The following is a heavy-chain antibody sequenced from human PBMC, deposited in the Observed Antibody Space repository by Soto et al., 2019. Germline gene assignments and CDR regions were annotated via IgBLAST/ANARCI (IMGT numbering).Heavy chain of an antibody. D-gene: IGHD3-3*01. J-gene: IGHJ4*02. CDR1: GFPFATYA. CDR2: ISRSGGRT. V-gene: IGHV3-23*01. Sequence: EVKLLESGGGVVQPGGSLRLSCGGSGFPFATYAMGWVRQAPGKGLEWVSGISRSGGRTYYADSVKGRFTISRDNSKNKLYLQINSLRDDDTVLYYCGKVANVGVVIEYFDYWGQGSLVTVSS. CDR3: GKVANVGVVIEYFDY.